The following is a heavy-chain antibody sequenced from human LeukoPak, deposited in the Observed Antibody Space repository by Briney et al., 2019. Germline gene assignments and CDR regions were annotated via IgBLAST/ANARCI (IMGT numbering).Heavy chain of an antibody. CDR3: AKAALRYQLLSSLDY. CDR2: ISGSGAST. D-gene: IGHD2-2*01. V-gene: IGHV3-23*01. Sequence: PGGSLRLSCAASGFTFSSYAMNWAPQAPGKGLEWVSAISGSGASTYYANSVKGRFTISRDNSKNTLYLQMNSLRAEDTAIYYCAKAALRYQLLSSLDYWGQGTLVTVSS. CDR1: GFTFSSYA. J-gene: IGHJ4*02.